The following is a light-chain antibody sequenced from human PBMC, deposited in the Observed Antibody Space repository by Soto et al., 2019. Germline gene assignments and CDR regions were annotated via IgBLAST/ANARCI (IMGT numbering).Light chain of an antibody. CDR3: QRYGSSPYT. CDR1: QSVSSSF. J-gene: IGKJ2*01. Sequence: ELVLTQSPGTVSLSPGERATLSCRASQSVSSSFLAWYQQKPGQAPSLLIFGTSTRATGTPDRFSGSGSGTDFTLTISRLEPEDFAVYYCQRYGSSPYTFGQGTNLEIK. CDR2: GTS. V-gene: IGKV3-20*01.